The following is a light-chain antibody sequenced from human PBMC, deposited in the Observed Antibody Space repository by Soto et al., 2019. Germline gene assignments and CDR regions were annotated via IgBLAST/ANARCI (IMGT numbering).Light chain of an antibody. Sequence: DIQMTQSPSSLSASVGDSVTIACRASQKISTYLNWYQQRPGEAPKVLIYAASTLQGGAPSRFSGSGSGTDFTLTISSLQPEDFATYYCHQSYSTPQTFGLGPKVELK. J-gene: IGKJ1*01. V-gene: IGKV1-39*01. CDR2: AAS. CDR1: QKISTY. CDR3: HQSYSTPQT.